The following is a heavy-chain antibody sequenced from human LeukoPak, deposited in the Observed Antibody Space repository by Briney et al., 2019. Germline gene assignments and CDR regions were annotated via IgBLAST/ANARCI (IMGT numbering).Heavy chain of an antibody. J-gene: IGHJ4*02. CDR3: ARDSDSGWNY. Sequence: SETLSLTCTVSGGSISSYYWSWIRQPPGKGLEWIGYIYYSGSTNYNPSLKSRVTISVDTSKNQFSLKLSSVTAADTAVYYCARDSDSGWNYWGQGTLVTVSS. CDR2: IYYSGST. V-gene: IGHV4-59*01. D-gene: IGHD6-19*01. CDR1: GGSISSYY.